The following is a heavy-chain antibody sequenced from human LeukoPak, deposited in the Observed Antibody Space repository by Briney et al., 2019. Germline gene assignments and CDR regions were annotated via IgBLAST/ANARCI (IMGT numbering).Heavy chain of an antibody. V-gene: IGHV3-30*02. CDR3: ARDNLRYISSSSLFDY. CDR2: IRYDGSNK. D-gene: IGHD6-6*01. Sequence: GGSLRLSCAASGFTFSIYGMHWVRQAPGKGLEWVAFIRYDGSNKYYADSVKGRFTISRDNSKNTLYLQMNSLRAEDTAVYYCARDNLRYISSSSLFDYWGQGTLVTVSS. J-gene: IGHJ4*02. CDR1: GFTFSIYG.